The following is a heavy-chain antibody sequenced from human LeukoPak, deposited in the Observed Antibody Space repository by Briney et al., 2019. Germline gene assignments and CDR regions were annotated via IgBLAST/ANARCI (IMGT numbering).Heavy chain of an antibody. CDR3: AREGGYDSGRYYFNY. Sequence: GGSLRLSCAASGFTFSSYAMHWVRQAPGKGLEWVAVISYDGSNKYYADSVKGRFTISRDNSKNTLYLQMNSLRAEDTAVYYCAREGGYDSGRYYFNYWGQGTLVTVSS. J-gene: IGHJ4*02. V-gene: IGHV3-30-3*01. CDR2: ISYDGSNK. CDR1: GFTFSSYA. D-gene: IGHD3-3*01.